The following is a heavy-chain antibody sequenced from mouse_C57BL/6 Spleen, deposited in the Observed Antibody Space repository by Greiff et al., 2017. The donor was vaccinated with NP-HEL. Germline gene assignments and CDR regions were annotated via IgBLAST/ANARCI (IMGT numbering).Heavy chain of an antibody. CDR1: GYTFPSYG. Sequence: VQLVESGAELARPGASVKLSCKASGYTFPSYGISWVKQSTGQGLEWIGEIYPRSGNTYYNEKFKGKATLTADKSSSTSYMELRSLTSEDSAVYFCAHYGTLFAYWGQGTLVTVSA. CDR2: IYPRSGNT. V-gene: IGHV1-81*01. D-gene: IGHD1-1*01. J-gene: IGHJ3*01. CDR3: AHYGTLFAY.